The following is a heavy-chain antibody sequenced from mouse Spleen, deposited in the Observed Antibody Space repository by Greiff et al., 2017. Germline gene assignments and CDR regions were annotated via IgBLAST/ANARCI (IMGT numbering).Heavy chain of an antibody. V-gene: IGHV5-6-5*01. CDR3: ARDYYGSSLWFAY. CDR2: ISSGGST. CDR1: GFTFSSYA. Sequence: DVHLVESGGGLVKPGGSLKLSCAASGFTFSSYAMSWVRQTPEKRLEWVASISSGGSTYYPDSVKGRFTISRDNARNILYLQMSSLRSEDTAMYYCARDYYGSSLWFAYWGQGTLVTVSA. J-gene: IGHJ3*01. D-gene: IGHD1-1*01.